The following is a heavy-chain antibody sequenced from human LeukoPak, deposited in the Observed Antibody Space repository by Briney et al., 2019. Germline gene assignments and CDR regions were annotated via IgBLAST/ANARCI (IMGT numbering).Heavy chain of an antibody. V-gene: IGHV1-69*01. CDR3: TILWFGESVYGMDV. J-gene: IGHJ6*02. Sequence: SVKVSCKASGGTFSSDAISWVRQAPGQGLEWMGGIIPIFGTANYAQKFQGRVTITADESTSTAYMELSSLRSEDTAVYYCTILWFGESVYGMDVWGQGTTVTVSS. D-gene: IGHD3-10*01. CDR2: IIPIFGTA. CDR1: GGTFSSDA.